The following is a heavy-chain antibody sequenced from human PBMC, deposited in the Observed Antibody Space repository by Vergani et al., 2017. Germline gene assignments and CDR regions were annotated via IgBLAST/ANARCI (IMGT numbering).Heavy chain of an antibody. CDR3: ATFNIVVVVTTTLLDAFDI. Sequence: QVQLQQWGAGLLKPSETLSLTCAVYGGSFSGYYWGWIRQPPGKGLEWIGCIYYSGSTYYNPSLKSRVTISVDTSKNQFSLKLSSVTATDTAVYYCATFNIVVVVTTTLLDAFDIWGQGTLVTVSS. V-gene: IGHV4-34*01. J-gene: IGHJ3*02. CDR1: GGSFSGYY. CDR2: IYYSGST. D-gene: IGHD2-15*01.